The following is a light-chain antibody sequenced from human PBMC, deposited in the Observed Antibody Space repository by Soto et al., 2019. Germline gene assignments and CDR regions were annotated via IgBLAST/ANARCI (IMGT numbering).Light chain of an antibody. CDR3: QQLNSFPLT. CDR2: AAS. Sequence: DIQLTQSPSFLSASVGDRVTITCRASQGISSYLAWYQQKPGKAPKLLIYAASTLQSGVPSRFSGSGFGTEFTLTISSLQPEEFATYYCQQLNSFPLTFGGGTKVEIK. CDR1: QGISSY. V-gene: IGKV1-9*01. J-gene: IGKJ4*01.